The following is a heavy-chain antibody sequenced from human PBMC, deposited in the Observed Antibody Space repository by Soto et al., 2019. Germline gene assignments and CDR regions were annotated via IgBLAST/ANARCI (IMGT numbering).Heavy chain of an antibody. CDR3: ATLPGTGSDRDLYFDN. Sequence: GESLKISCKGSGYNFASHWIGWVRQMPGKGLEWMGIILPGDSYTTYSPSFQGQVTVSADQSISTVYLQWSSLKASDTALYYCATLPGTGSDRDLYFDNWGQGTPVTVSS. V-gene: IGHV5-51*01. J-gene: IGHJ4*02. CDR1: GYNFASHW. CDR2: ILPGDSYT. D-gene: IGHD1-26*01.